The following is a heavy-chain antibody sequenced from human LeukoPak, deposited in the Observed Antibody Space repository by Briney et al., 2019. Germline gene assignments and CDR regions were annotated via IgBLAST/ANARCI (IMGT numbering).Heavy chain of an antibody. CDR1: GGPISGSQ. V-gene: IGHV4-59*01. CDR3: ARGGGLFDS. D-gene: IGHD2-15*01. CDR2: IDYSGTT. Sequence: PSETLSLTCTVSGGPISGSQWSWIRQPPGKGLEWIGYIDYSGTTNYNPSLKSRVTISVDTSKNQFSLKLTSVTAADTAVYYCARGGGLFDSWGQGTLVTVSS. J-gene: IGHJ4*02.